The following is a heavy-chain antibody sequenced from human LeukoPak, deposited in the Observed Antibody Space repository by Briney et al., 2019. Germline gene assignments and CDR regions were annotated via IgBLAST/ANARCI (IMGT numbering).Heavy chain of an antibody. CDR1: GGTFSSYA. CDR3: ARGDPAGSFPIDY. CDR2: IIPILGIA. D-gene: IGHD1-26*01. V-gene: IGHV1-69*04. J-gene: IGHJ4*02. Sequence: AASVKVSCKASGGTFSSYAISWVRQAPGQGLEWMGRIIPILGIANYAQKFQGRVTITADKSTSTAYMELSSLRSEDTAVYYCARGDPAGSFPIDYWGQGTLVTVSS.